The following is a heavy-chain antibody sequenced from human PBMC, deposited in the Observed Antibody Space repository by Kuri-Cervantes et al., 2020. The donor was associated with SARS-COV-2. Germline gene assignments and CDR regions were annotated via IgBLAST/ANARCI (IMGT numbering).Heavy chain of an antibody. V-gene: IGHV3-21*01. Sequence: GESLKISCAASGFTFDDYAMHWVRQAPGKGLEWVSSISSSSSYIYYADSVKGRFTISRDNAKNSLYLQMNGLRAEDTAVYYCARPRRGLEHIVGQFDHWGQGTLVTVSS. CDR1: GFTFDDYA. D-gene: IGHD2-21*01. CDR3: ARPRRGLEHIVGQFDH. J-gene: IGHJ4*02. CDR2: ISSSSSYI.